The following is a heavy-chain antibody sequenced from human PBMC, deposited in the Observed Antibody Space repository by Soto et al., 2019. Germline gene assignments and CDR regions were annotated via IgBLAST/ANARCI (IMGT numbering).Heavy chain of an antibody. J-gene: IGHJ4*02. Sequence: ASVKVSCKASGYTFTSYGISWVRQAPGQGLEWMGWISAYNGNTNYAQKLQGRVTMTTDTSTSTAYMELRSLSSDDTAVFFFAREDSRDGYKFDYRAQRTLVTGSS. V-gene: IGHV1-18*01. CDR1: GYTFTSYG. CDR3: AREDSRDGYKFDY. CDR2: ISAYNGNT. D-gene: IGHD5-12*01.